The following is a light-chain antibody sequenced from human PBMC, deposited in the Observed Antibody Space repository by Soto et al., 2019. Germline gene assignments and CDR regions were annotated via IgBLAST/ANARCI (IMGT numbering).Light chain of an antibody. Sequence: DIQMTQAPSSLSASVGDRVTITCRASQSIYSSLNWYHQKPGQVPQLLFYAVSNLQSGVPLRFSGAGSGTDFTFSISSLQPEAFATYYCQPSYSAPYTFGQGTQLLI. V-gene: IGKV1-39*01. CDR1: QSIYSS. J-gene: IGKJ2*01. CDR2: AVS. CDR3: QPSYSAPYT.